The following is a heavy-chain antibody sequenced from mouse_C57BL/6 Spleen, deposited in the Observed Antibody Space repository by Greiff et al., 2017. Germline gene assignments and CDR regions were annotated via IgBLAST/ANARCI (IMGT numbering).Heavy chain of an antibody. Sequence: EVQRVESGGGLVKPGGSLKLSCAASGFTFSSYAMSWVRQTPEKRLEWVATISDGGSYTYYPDNVKGRFTISRDYAKNNLYLQMSHLKSEDTAMYYCARDLGYYFDYWGQGTTLTVSS. CDR3: ARDLGYYFDY. D-gene: IGHD4-1*01. CDR2: ISDGGSYT. V-gene: IGHV5-4*01. J-gene: IGHJ2*01. CDR1: GFTFSSYA.